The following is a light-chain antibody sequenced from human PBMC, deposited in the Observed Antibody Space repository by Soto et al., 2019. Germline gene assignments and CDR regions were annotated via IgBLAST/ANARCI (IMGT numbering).Light chain of an antibody. Sequence: QSVLTQPPSVTGAPGQRITISCTGSNSNIGAGYTVHWYQQFPGTAPTLLISSTDQRPSGVPDRFSGSKSGTSASLDISGLRSEVEADYYCAAWDDSLDGHLVFGGGTKLTVL. CDR3: AAWDDSLDGHLV. J-gene: IGLJ2*01. V-gene: IGLV1-44*01. CDR2: STD. CDR1: NSNIGAGYT.